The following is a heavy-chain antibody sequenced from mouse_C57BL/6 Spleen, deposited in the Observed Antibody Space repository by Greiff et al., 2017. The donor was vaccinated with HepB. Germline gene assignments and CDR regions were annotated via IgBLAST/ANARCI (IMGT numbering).Heavy chain of an antibody. Sequence: QVQLQQSGPGLVQPSQRLSITCTVSGFSLTSYGVHWVRQSPGKGLEWLGVIWSGGSTDYNAAFISRLSISKDNSKSQVFFKMNSLQADDTAIYYCASYSNYVAWFAYWGQGTLVTVSA. CDR2: IWSGGST. J-gene: IGHJ3*01. V-gene: IGHV2-2*01. D-gene: IGHD2-5*01. CDR3: ASYSNYVAWFAY. CDR1: GFSLTSYG.